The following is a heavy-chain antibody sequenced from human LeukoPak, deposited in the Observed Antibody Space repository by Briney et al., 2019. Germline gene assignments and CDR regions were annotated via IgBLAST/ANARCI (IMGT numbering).Heavy chain of an antibody. CDR1: GFTFSSYA. D-gene: IGHD2-15*01. CDR3: ASRLSYCSGGSCYSHHDAFDI. V-gene: IGHV3-23*01. CDR2: ISGSGGST. Sequence: GGSLRLSCAASGFTFSSYAMSWVRQAPGKGLDWVSAISGSGGSTYYADSVKGRFTISRDNSKNTLYLQMNSLRAEDTAAYYCASRLSYCSGGSCYSHHDAFDIWGQGTMVTVSS. J-gene: IGHJ3*02.